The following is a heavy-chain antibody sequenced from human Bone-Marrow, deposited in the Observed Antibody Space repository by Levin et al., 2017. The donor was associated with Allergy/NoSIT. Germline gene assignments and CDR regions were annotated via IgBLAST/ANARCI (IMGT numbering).Heavy chain of an antibody. D-gene: IGHD5-24*01. Sequence: GGSLRLSCAASGFTFSDYSMNWVRQAPGKGLEWVSSISNSGGHIYYADSMKGRFTVSRDNANKLLSLQMNSLRAEDTAVYYCVRGGKDGYNLLDYWGQGTLVTVAS. CDR1: GFTFSDYS. CDR3: VRGGKDGYNLLDY. CDR2: ISNSGGHI. J-gene: IGHJ4*02. V-gene: IGHV3-21*01.